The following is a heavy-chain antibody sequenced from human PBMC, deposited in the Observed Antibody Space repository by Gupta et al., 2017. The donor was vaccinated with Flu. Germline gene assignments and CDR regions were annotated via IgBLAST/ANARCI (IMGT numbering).Heavy chain of an antibody. V-gene: IGHV3-21*01. CDR3: ARGLTPVGPFDY. J-gene: IGHJ4*02. Sequence: VRQAPGKGLEWVSSISSSSSYIYYADSVKGRFTISRDNAKNSLYLQMNSLRAEDTAVYYCARGLTPVGPFDYWGQGTLVTVSS. D-gene: IGHD1-26*01. CDR2: ISSSSSYI.